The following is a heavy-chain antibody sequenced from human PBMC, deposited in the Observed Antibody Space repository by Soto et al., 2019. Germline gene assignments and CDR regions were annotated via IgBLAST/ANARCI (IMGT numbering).Heavy chain of an antibody. D-gene: IGHD2-15*01. CDR2: ISSSSTTK. V-gene: IGHV3-48*01. J-gene: IGHJ5*02. CDR3: ARXGCSGSNCLNWFDP. CDR1: GFTFSSYS. Sequence: GGSLRLSCAASGFTFSSYSMNWVRQAPGKGLEWVSYISSSSTTKYYADSVKGRFTISRDNAKNSLYLQMNSLRAEDTAVYYCARXGCSGSNCLNWFDPWGQGTLVTVSS.